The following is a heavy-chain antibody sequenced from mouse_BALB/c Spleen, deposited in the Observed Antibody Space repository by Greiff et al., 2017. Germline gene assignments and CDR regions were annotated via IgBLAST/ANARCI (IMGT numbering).Heavy chain of an antibody. J-gene: IGHJ3*01. CDR1: GYSITSGYY. CDR3: ARDNYVNSWFAY. CDR2: ISYDGSN. V-gene: IGHV3-6*02. Sequence: EVQLQESGPGLVKPSQSLSLTCSVTGYSITSGYYWNWIRQFPGNKLEWMGYISYDGSNNYNPSLKNRISITRDTSKNQFFLKLNSVTTEDTATYYCARDNYVNSWFAYWGQGTLVTVSA. D-gene: IGHD2-1*01.